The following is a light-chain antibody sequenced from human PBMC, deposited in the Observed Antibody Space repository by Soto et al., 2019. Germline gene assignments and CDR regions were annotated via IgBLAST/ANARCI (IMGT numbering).Light chain of an antibody. CDR3: SSYAGGNNLYV. J-gene: IGLJ1*01. V-gene: IGLV2-8*01. CDR2: EVT. Sequence: QSALTQPPSASGSPGQSVTISCTGTSSDVGRYNYVSWYQQHQGKAPKLMISEVTKRPSGVPDRFSGSKSGNTASLTVSGLQAEDEGDYYCSSYAGGNNLYVFGTGTKVTVL. CDR1: SSDVGRYNY.